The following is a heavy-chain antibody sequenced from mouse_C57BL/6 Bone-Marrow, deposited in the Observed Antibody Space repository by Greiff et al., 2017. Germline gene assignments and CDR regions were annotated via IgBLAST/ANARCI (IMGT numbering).Heavy chain of an antibody. V-gene: IGHV5-4*01. D-gene: IGHD2-4*01. J-gene: IGHJ2*01. Sequence: EVHLVESGGGLVKPGGSLKLSCAASGFTFSSYAMSWVRQTPEKRLEWVATISDGGSYTYYPDNVKGRFTISRDNAKNNLIQQMSQLKSEDTALYYGARDHYDYDEYDFDYWGQGTTLTVSS. CDR2: ISDGGSYT. CDR1: GFTFSSYA. CDR3: ARDHYDYDEYDFDY.